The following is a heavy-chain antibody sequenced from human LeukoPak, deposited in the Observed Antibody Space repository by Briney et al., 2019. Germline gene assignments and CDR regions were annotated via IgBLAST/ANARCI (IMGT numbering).Heavy chain of an antibody. J-gene: IGHJ4*02. D-gene: IGHD3-10*01. CDR2: IIPIFGTA. CDR3: ARLARGYYFDY. Sequence: SVKVSCKASGYTFSSYAMNWVRQAPGQGLEWMGGIIPIFGTANYAQKFQGRVTITADESTSTAYMELSSLRSEDTAVYYCARLARGYYFDYWGQGTLVTVSS. CDR1: GYTFSSYA. V-gene: IGHV1-69*13.